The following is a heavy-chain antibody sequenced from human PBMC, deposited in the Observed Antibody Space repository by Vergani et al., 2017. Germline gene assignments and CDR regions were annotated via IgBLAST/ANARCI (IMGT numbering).Heavy chain of an antibody. J-gene: IGHJ6*02. CDR1: GFTFDDYA. CDR2: ISWNSGST. V-gene: IGHV3-9*01. Sequence: EVQLVESGGGLVQPGRSLRLSCAASGFTFDDYAMHWVRQAPGKGLEWVSGISWNSGSTGYADSVKGRFTISRDNSKNTLYLQMNSLRAEDTAVYYCARDCTAAAFYYYGMDVWGQGTTVTVSS. D-gene: IGHD6-13*01. CDR3: ARDCTAAAFYYYGMDV.